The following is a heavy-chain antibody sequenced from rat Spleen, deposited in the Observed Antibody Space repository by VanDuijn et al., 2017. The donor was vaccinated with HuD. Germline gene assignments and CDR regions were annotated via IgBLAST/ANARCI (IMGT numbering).Heavy chain of an antibody. D-gene: IGHD1-2*01. CDR1: GFSLTNFP. CDR3: ARADISAISTDGI. CDR2: IQNGGNT. Sequence: QVQLRESGPGLVQPSQTLSLTCTVSGFSLTNFPVPWVRQPPGKGLECMGRIQNGGNTDYNSGHKSLLSISRDTAKSQVFLKMTSLQTEDTAMYFCARADISAISTDGIWGQGVMVTVSS. J-gene: IGHJ2*01. V-gene: IGHV2-27*01.